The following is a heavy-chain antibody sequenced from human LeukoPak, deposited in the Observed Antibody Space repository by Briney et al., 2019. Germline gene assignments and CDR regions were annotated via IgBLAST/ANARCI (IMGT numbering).Heavy chain of an antibody. Sequence: PGGSLRLSCAASGFTFSSYAMSWVRQAPGKGLEYVSAISSNRDSTYYADSVKGRFTISRDNSKNTLYMQMNSLRAEDTAVYFCARGDIVATIPGDYWGQGTLVTVSS. J-gene: IGHJ4*02. D-gene: IGHD5-12*01. CDR1: GFTFSSYA. V-gene: IGHV3-64*04. CDR2: ISSNRDST. CDR3: ARGDIVATIPGDY.